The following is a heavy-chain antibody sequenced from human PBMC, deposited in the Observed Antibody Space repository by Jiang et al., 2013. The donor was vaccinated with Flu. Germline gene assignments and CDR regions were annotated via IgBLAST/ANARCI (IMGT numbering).Heavy chain of an antibody. CDR3: ASEVASTAYFDY. V-gene: IGHV1-46*01. J-gene: IGHJ4*02. CDR2: INPSGSST. Sequence: SGAEVKKPGASVKISCKPSGYLFSNHFIHWVRQAPGQGLEWMGVINPSGSSTSYAQKFRARVTMTRDTSTGTVYMELNSLRSDDTAVYYCASEVASTAYFDYWGQGTLVTVSS. D-gene: IGHD2-2*01. CDR1: GYLFSNHF.